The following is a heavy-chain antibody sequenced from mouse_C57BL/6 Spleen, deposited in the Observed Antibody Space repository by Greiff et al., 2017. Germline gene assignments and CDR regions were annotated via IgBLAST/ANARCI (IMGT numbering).Heavy chain of an antibody. CDR1: GYTFTDYY. CDR3: ARGSGTHYYFDY. J-gene: IGHJ2*01. V-gene: IGHV1-76*01. CDR2: IYPGSGNT. Sequence: QVQLQQSGAELVRPGASVKLSCKASGYTFTDYYINWVKQRPGQGLEWIARIYPGSGNTYYNEKFKGKATLTAEKSSSTAYMQLSSLTSEDSAVYFCARGSGTHYYFDYWGQGTTLTVSS. D-gene: IGHD4-1*01.